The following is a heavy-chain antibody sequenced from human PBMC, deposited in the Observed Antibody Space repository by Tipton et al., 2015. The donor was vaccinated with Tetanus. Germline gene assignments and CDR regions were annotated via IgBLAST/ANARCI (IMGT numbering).Heavy chain of an antibody. J-gene: IGHJ4*02. Sequence: GSLRLFCGVSGFTFSTTKMNWVRQAPGRGLVWVSSISSTSRYINYAASLEGRFTISRDNAKNSLSLQMNSLRTDDTAVYYCVSGSALGNWGQGTLVTVSS. CDR2: ISSTSRYI. CDR1: GFTFSTTK. V-gene: IGHV3-21*01. CDR3: VSGSALGN. D-gene: IGHD6-25*01.